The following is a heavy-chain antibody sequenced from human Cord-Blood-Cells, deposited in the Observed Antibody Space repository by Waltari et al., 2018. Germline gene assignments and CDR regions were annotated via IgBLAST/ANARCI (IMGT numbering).Heavy chain of an antibody. CDR2: IWYDGSNK. Sequence: QVQLVESGGGVVQPGRSLRLSCAASGFTFSRYGMHWVRQAQGKGLEWVAVIWYDGSNKYYADSVKGRFTISRDNSKNTLYLQMNSLRAEDTAVYYCARDGLGLRYWGQGTLVTVSS. D-gene: IGHD3-16*01. V-gene: IGHV3-33*01. CDR3: ARDGLGLRY. J-gene: IGHJ4*02. CDR1: GFTFSRYG.